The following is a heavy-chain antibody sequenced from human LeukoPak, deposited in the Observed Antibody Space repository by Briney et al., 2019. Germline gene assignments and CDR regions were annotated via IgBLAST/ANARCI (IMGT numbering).Heavy chain of an antibody. CDR3: ARDRDYGDYNTQDLFVY. CDR2: ISAYNGNT. CDR1: GYTFTNYG. D-gene: IGHD4-17*01. J-gene: IGHJ4*02. Sequence: ASVKVSCKASGYTFTNYGISWVRQAPGQGLEWMGWISAYNGNTNYAQKLQGRVTMTTDISTSTAYMELRSLRSDDTAVYYCARDRDYGDYNTQDLFVYWGQGTLVTVSS. V-gene: IGHV1-18*01.